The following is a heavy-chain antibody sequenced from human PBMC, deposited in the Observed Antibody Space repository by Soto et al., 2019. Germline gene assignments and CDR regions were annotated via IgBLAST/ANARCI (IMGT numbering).Heavy chain of an antibody. CDR1: GGSISGYY. CDR3: ARYPLLDY. J-gene: IGHJ4*02. Sequence: PSETLSLTCTVSGGSISGYYWSWIRQPPGKRLEWIGYIYYTGSTNYNPSLRSRVTISIDTSKNQFSLKLSSVTAADTAVYYCARYPLLDYWGQGTLVTVSS. CDR2: IYYTGST. V-gene: IGHV4-59*08.